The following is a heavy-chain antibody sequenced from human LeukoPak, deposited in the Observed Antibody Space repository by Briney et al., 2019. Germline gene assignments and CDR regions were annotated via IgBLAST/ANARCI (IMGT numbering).Heavy chain of an antibody. J-gene: IGHJ4*02. CDR1: GGSISSSSYY. CDR2: IYYSGST. Sequence: SETLSLTCTVSGGSISSSSYYWGWIRQPPGKGLEWIGSIYYSGSTYYNPSLKSRVTISVDTSKNQFSLKLSSVTAADTAVYYCARHLVGSRGSCYWFDYWGQGTLVPVSS. CDR3: ARHLVGSRGSCYWFDY. D-gene: IGHD2-15*01. V-gene: IGHV4-39*01.